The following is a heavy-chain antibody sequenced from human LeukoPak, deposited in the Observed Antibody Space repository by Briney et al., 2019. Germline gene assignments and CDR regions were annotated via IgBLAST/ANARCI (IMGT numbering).Heavy chain of an antibody. Sequence: AETLSLTCAVSGGSFSGYYWSWVRQPPGKGLEWIGEINHSGSTNYNPSVKRRVPIPVEPSKNQFSLKLSSVTAADTAVYYCARGIVVVPAAHYYFDYWGQGTLVTVSS. J-gene: IGHJ4*02. D-gene: IGHD2-2*01. CDR3: ARGIVVVPAAHYYFDY. CDR1: GGSFSGYY. V-gene: IGHV4-34*01. CDR2: INHSGST.